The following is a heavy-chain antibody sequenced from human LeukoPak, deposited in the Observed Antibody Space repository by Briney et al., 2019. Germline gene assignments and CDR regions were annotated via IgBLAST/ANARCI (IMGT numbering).Heavy chain of an antibody. D-gene: IGHD6-19*01. V-gene: IGHV3-23*01. J-gene: IGHJ4*02. CDR1: GFAFSSHA. Sequence: GGSLRLSCAASGFAFSSHAMSWVRQAPGKGLEWVSGISGSGAITYYADSVKGRFTISRDNSKNTLYLQMNSLRAEDTALYYCAKDGHSSGYYLDYWGQGTLVTVSS. CDR2: ISGSGAIT. CDR3: AKDGHSSGYYLDY.